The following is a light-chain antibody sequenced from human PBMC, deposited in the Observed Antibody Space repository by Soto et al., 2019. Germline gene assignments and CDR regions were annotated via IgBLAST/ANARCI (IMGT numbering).Light chain of an antibody. Sequence: EIVLTQSPGTLSLSPGDRATLSCRASQSVSSSYLAWYQQKHGQVPRLLIYGASSRATGIPDRFSGSGSGTDFSLTISRLEPEDFAVYYCQQYGSSPRTFGQGTRLEIK. CDR3: QQYGSSPRT. V-gene: IGKV3-20*01. CDR1: QSVSSSY. CDR2: GAS. J-gene: IGKJ5*01.